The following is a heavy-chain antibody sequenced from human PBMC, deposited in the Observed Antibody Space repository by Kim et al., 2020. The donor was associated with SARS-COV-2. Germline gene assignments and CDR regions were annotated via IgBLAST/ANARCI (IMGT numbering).Heavy chain of an antibody. CDR3: ARAQGWLRLYFDY. CDR1: GGSISSYY. Sequence: SETLSLTCTVSGGSISSYYWSWIRQPPGKGLEWIGYIYYSGSTNYNPSLKSRVTISVDTSKNQFSLKLSSVTAADTAVYYCARAQGWLRLYFDYWGQGTLVTVSS. D-gene: IGHD5-12*01. CDR2: IYYSGST. V-gene: IGHV4-59*13. J-gene: IGHJ4*02.